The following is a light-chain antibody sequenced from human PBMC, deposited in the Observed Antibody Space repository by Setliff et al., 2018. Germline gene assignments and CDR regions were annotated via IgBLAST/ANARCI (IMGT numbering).Light chain of an antibody. CDR1: NSDVGGYDY. CDR2: EVS. Sequence: QSVLTQPAAVSGSPGQSIAISCTGSNSDVGGYDYVSWYQQHPNRAPKLLIYEVSKRPSGVPDRFSGSKSGNTAFLTVSGLQAEDEAEYFCGSYEGSNNYVFGSGTKVTVL. CDR3: GSYEGSNNYV. V-gene: IGLV2-8*01. J-gene: IGLJ1*01.